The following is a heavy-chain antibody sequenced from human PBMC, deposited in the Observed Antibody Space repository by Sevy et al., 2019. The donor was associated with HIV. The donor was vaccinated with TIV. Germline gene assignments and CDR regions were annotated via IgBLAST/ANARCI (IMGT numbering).Heavy chain of an antibody. Sequence: ASVNVSCKASGYTFTSYGISWVRQAPGQGLEWMGWISAYNGNTNYAQKLQGRVTMTTDTSTSTAYMELRSLRSDDTAVYYCARGPPRIWFGELFSAFDIWGQGTMVTVSS. CDR1: GYTFTSYG. CDR2: ISAYNGNT. V-gene: IGHV1-18*01. CDR3: ARGPPRIWFGELFSAFDI. J-gene: IGHJ3*02. D-gene: IGHD3-10*01.